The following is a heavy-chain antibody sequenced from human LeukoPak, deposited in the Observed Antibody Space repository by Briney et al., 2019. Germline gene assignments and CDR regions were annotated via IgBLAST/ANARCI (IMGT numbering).Heavy chain of an antibody. J-gene: IGHJ4*02. D-gene: IGHD3-22*01. V-gene: IGHV4-59*01. CDR1: GGSFSGYY. CDR3: ASSHAYYYDSSGYPVYFDY. Sequence: SETLSLTCAVYGGSFSGYYWSWIRQPPGKGLEWIGYIYYSGSTNYNPSLKSRVTISVDTSKNQFSLKLSSVTAADTAVYYCASSHAYYYDSSGYPVYFDYWGQGTLVTVSS. CDR2: IYYSGST.